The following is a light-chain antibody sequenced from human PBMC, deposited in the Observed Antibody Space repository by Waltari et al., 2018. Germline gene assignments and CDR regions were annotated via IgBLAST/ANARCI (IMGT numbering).Light chain of an antibody. CDR1: QTIDSSR. Sequence: EDVSTPSQGTLPLSPGERAALSCGASQTIDSSRVAGYRHNAGQRPWLLNHGASTRPTGAPDSGSGSGGGSGTAVTLTITRLEPDDFAVYYCQQLGRSPTTVVQWTKLEIE. V-gene: IGKV3-20*01. CDR2: GAS. J-gene: IGKJ2*01. CDR3: QQLGRSPTT.